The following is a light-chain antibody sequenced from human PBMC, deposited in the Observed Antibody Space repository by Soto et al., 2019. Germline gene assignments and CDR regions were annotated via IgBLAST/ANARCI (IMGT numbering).Light chain of an antibody. CDR2: DAS. CDR1: QSVSSY. CDR3: QQRSNWPPMIT. V-gene: IGKV3-11*01. Sequence: EIVLTQSPAIMSLSPGERATLSCRAGQSVSSYLAWYQQKPGQAPRLLIYDASNRATGIPARFSGSGFGADFTLTISSLEPEDFAVYYCQQRSNWPPMITFGQGTRLEIK. J-gene: IGKJ5*01.